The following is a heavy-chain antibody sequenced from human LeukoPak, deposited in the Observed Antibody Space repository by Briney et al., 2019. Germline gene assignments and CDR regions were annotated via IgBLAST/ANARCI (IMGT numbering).Heavy chain of an antibody. CDR3: ARPFGSIYRYTLHY. J-gene: IGHJ4*02. V-gene: IGHV3-7*01. Sequence: GGSLRLSCEASGFTFSAFWMSWVRQAPGKGLEWVANINQGGSEIYYVDSVKGRFTISRDNTKNSLYLQMNSLRAEDTAVYYCARPFGSIYRYTLHYWGQGTLVTVSS. CDR2: INQGGSEI. D-gene: IGHD3-16*02. CDR1: GFTFSAFW.